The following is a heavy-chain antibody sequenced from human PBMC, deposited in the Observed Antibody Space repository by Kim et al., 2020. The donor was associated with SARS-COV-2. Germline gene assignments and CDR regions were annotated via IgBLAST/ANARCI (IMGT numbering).Heavy chain of an antibody. V-gene: IGHV4-4*07. CDR2: IYTSGST. CDR3: AGGPQYFFDLDS. Sequence: SETLSLTCTVSGGSINNYYWSWVRQPAGKGLEWIGRIYTSGSTDYDPSFKSRVTMSVDMSKNQFSLKLTSVTAADSAVYYCAGGPQYFFDLDSWGQGTPVTVSS. CDR1: GGSINNYY. J-gene: IGHJ4*02. D-gene: IGHD2-2*01.